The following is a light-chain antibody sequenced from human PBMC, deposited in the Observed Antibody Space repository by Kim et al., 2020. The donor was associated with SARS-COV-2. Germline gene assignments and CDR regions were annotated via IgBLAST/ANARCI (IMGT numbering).Light chain of an antibody. Sequence: EIVMTQSPATLSVSPGERATLSCRASQSVSSNLAWYQQKPGQAPRLLIYGASTRATGISARFSGSGYGTEFTLTISSLQSEDFALYYCQQYNNWPPLTFGGGTKVDIK. CDR1: QSVSSN. CDR3: QQYNNWPPLT. CDR2: GAS. J-gene: IGKJ4*01. V-gene: IGKV3-15*01.